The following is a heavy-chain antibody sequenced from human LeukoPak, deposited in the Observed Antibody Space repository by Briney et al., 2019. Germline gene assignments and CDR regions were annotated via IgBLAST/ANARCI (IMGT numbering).Heavy chain of an antibody. Sequence: PSETLSLTCAVYGGPFSGYYWSWIRQPPGKGLEWIGEINHRGSTNYNPSLKSRVSISVDTSKNQFSLKLTSVTAADTAVYYCAGKAVAGPYFDYWGQGTLVTVSS. CDR3: AGKAVAGPYFDY. CDR2: INHRGST. CDR1: GGPFSGYY. J-gene: IGHJ4*02. D-gene: IGHD6-19*01. V-gene: IGHV4-34*01.